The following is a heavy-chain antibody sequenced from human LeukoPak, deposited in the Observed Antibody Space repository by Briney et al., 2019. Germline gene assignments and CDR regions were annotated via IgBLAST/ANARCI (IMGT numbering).Heavy chain of an antibody. J-gene: IGHJ1*01. CDR3: TRDTGLMGGSTGNYLYFQH. CDR1: GFTFSNYG. Sequence: GGSLRLSCTASGFTFSNYGMNWVRQGPGTGLEWVSGISRSGDTTYYADSVRGRFTISRDNSNNTLYLQMNSLKTEDTAVYYCTRDTGLMGGSTGNYLYFQHWGRGTLVTVSS. D-gene: IGHD1-26*01. CDR2: ISRSGDTT. V-gene: IGHV3-23*01.